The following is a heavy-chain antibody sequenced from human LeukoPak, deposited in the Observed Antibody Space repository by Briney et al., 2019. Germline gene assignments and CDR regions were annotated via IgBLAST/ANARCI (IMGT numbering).Heavy chain of an antibody. CDR1: GFTFSSYS. D-gene: IGHD2-15*01. CDR2: ISSSSSYI. Sequence: PGGSLRLSCAASGFTFSSYSMNWVRQAPGKGLGWVSSISSSSSYIYYADSVKGRFTISRDNAKNSLYLQMNSLRAEDTAVYYCARDPGYCSGGSCYSPNWFDPWGQGTLVTVSS. V-gene: IGHV3-21*01. CDR3: ARDPGYCSGGSCYSPNWFDP. J-gene: IGHJ5*02.